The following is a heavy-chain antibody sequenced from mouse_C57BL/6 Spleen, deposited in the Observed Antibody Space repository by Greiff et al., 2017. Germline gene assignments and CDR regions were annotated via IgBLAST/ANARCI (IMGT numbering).Heavy chain of an antibody. CDR3: ARSGTVVAPMDY. CDR1: GYTFTSYW. D-gene: IGHD1-1*01. Sequence: QVQLQQSGAELVMPGASVKLSCKASGYTFTSYWMHWVKQRPGQGLEWIGEIDPSDSYTNYNQKFKGKSTLTVDKSSSTAYLQLSSLTSEDSAVYYCARSGTVVAPMDYWGQGTSVTVSS. V-gene: IGHV1-69*01. J-gene: IGHJ4*01. CDR2: IDPSDSYT.